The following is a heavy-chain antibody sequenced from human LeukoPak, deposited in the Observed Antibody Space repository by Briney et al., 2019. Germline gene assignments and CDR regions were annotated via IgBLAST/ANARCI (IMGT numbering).Heavy chain of an antibody. CDR3: ARGTSGSYLGGDY. D-gene: IGHD1-26*01. CDR1: GFTFDDYG. V-gene: IGHV3-20*04. Sequence: SGGSLRLSCAASGFTFDDYGMSWVRQAPGKGLEWVSGINWNGGSTGYADSVKGRFTTSRDNAKNSLYLQMNSLRAEDTALYYCARGTSGSYLGGDYWGQGTLVTVSS. J-gene: IGHJ4*02. CDR2: INWNGGST.